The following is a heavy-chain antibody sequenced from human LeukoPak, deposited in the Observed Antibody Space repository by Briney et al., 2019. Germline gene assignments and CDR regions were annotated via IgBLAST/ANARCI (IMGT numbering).Heavy chain of an antibody. CDR1: GGXISSYY. CDR3: ARGGGYSGYDFGY. V-gene: IGHV4-59*01. CDR2: IYYSGST. Sequence: SETLSLTCTVSGGXISSYYCSWIRQPPGKGLEWIGYIYYSGSTNYNPSLKSRVTISVDTSKNQFSLNLSSVTAADTAVYYCARGGGYSGYDFGYWGQGTLVTVSP. J-gene: IGHJ4*02. D-gene: IGHD5-12*01.